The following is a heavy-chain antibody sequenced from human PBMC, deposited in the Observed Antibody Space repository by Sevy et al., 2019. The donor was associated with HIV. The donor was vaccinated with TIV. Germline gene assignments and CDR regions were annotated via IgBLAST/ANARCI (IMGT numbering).Heavy chain of an antibody. CDR1: GFTFSSYW. CDR2: IKQDGSEK. Sequence: GESLKISCAASGFTFSSYWMSWVRQAPGKGLEWVANIKQDGSEKYYVDSVKGRFTISRDNAKNSLYLQMNSRRAEDTAVYYCARVLRFGELLYFDYWGHGTLVTVSS. J-gene: IGHJ4*01. V-gene: IGHV3-7*01. CDR3: ARVLRFGELLYFDY. D-gene: IGHD3-10*01.